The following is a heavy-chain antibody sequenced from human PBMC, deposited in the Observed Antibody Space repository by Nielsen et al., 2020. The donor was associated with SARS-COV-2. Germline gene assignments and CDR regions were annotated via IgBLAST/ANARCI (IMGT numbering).Heavy chain of an antibody. CDR3: ATGDIVATTIY. D-gene: IGHD5-12*01. V-gene: IGHV1-2*06. J-gene: IGHJ4*02. CDR1: GYTFTGYY. CDR2: INPNSGGT. Sequence: ASVKVSCKASGYTFTGYYMHWVRQAPGQGLEWIGRINPNSGGTNYAQKFQGRVTMTRDTSINTAYMELSRLRSDDTAVYYCATGDIVATTIYWGQGTLVTVSS.